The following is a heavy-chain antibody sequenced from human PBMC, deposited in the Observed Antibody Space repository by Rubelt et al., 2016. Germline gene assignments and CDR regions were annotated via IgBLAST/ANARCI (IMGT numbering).Heavy chain of an antibody. D-gene: IGHD2-15*01. Sequence: QLQLQESGPGLVKPSETLSLTCTVSGGSISSSSYFWGWIRQPPGKGLEWIGDINHSGSTYNNPSLKSRVTISADPSKKQISLKLNSVTAADTAVYYCARVRFCSGGSCETDNWGQGTLVTVSS. CDR3: ARVRFCSGGSCETDN. CDR2: INHSGST. V-gene: IGHV4-39*01. J-gene: IGHJ4*02. CDR1: GGSISSSSYF.